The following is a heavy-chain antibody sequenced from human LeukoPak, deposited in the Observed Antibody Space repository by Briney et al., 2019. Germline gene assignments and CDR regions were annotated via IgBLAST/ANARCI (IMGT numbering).Heavy chain of an antibody. Sequence: ASVKVSCKASGYTFTSYGISWVRQAPGQGLEWMGWISAYNGNTNYAQKLQGRVTTTTDTSTSTAYMELRSLRSDDTAVYYCARDHGGYIVATHFDYWGQGTLVTVSS. CDR1: GYTFTSYG. J-gene: IGHJ4*02. V-gene: IGHV1-18*01. CDR3: ARDHGGYIVATHFDY. D-gene: IGHD5-12*01. CDR2: ISAYNGNT.